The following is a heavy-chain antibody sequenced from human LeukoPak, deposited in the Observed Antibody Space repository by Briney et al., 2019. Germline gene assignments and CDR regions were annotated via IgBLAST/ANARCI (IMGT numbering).Heavy chain of an antibody. J-gene: IGHJ5*02. D-gene: IGHD3-10*01. CDR1: GGSISSSSYY. CDR3: ASLIWFGELPNWFDP. Sequence: PSETLSLTCTVSGGSISSSSYYWGWIRQPPGKGLEWIGSVYYSGSSYHNPSLKSRVTISVDTSKNQFSLKLSSVTAADTAVYYCASLIWFGELPNWFDPWGQGTLVTVSS. V-gene: IGHV4-39*01. CDR2: VYYSGSS.